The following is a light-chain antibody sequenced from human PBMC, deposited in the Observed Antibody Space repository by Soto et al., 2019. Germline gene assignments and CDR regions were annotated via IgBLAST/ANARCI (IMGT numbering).Light chain of an antibody. J-gene: IGKJ4*01. V-gene: IGKV3-20*01. CDR2: GAS. Sequence: EIVLTQSPGTLSLSPGERATLSCRASERVSGRSLAWYQQKPGQSPRLLIYGASVRAPGVPDRFSGSGSGADFTLTISRLEPEDFAVYYCQQHGGSPLTFGGGTKVEIK. CDR1: ERVSGRS. CDR3: QQHGGSPLT.